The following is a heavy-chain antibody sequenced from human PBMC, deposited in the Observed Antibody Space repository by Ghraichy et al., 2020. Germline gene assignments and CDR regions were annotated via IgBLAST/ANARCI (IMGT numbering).Heavy chain of an antibody. D-gene: IGHD3-22*01. Sequence: ASVKGSCKASGYTFTGYYMHWVRQAPGQGLEWMGWINPNSGGTNYAQKFQGRVTMTRDTSISTAYMELSRLRSDDTAVYYCAREEDYYDSSGYYWWGQGTLVTVSS. V-gene: IGHV1-2*02. J-gene: IGHJ4*02. CDR2: INPNSGGT. CDR1: GYTFTGYY. CDR3: AREEDYYDSSGYYW.